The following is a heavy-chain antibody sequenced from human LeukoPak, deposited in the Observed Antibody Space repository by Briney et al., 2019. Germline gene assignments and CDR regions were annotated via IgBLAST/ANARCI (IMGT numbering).Heavy chain of an antibody. CDR2: IIPIFGTA. V-gene: IGHV1-69*05. Sequence: ASVKVSCKASGYTFTSYGISWVRQAPGQGLEWMGRIIPIFGTANYAQKFQGRVTITTDESTSTAYMELSSLRSEDTAVYYCARDQGDYGDFSFTRSAAYYFDYWGQGTLVTVSS. CDR3: ARDQGDYGDFSFTRSAAYYFDY. D-gene: IGHD4-17*01. J-gene: IGHJ4*02. CDR1: GYTFTSYG.